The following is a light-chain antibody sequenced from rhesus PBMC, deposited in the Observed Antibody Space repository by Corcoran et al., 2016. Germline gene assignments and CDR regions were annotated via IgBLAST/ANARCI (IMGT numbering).Light chain of an antibody. CDR2: DAS. Sequence: DIQLTQSPSSLSASVGDRVTITCRASQDISSYLAWYQQKPGKAPNLLIYDASHLQSGVPSRFSGNGAGTHFTLIISSLQPEDFAVYYCQQRNGYPYSFGRGTKVEIK. CDR3: QQRNGYPYS. J-gene: IGKJ2*01. V-gene: IGKV1-38*01. CDR1: QDISSY.